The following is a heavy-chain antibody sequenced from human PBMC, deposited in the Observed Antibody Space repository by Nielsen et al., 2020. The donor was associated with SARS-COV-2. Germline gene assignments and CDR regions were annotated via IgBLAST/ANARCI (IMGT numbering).Heavy chain of an antibody. D-gene: IGHD4-17*01. CDR1: GFTFSSYA. V-gene: IGHV3-30-3*01. Sequence: GGSLRLSCAASGFTFSSYAMHWVRQAPGKGLEWVAVISYDGSNKYYADSVKGRFTISRDNSKNTLYLQMNSLRAEDTAVYYCASAYGDYSAFDYWGQGTLVTVSS. J-gene: IGHJ4*02. CDR2: ISYDGSNK. CDR3: ASAYGDYSAFDY.